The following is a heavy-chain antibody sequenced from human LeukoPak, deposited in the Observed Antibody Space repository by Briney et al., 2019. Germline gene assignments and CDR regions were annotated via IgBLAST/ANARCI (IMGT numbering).Heavy chain of an antibody. D-gene: IGHD2-2*01. Sequence: GGSLRLSCAASGFTFSNYWMSWVRQAPGKGLEWVANIKQDGSEKYYVDSVKGRFTISRDNAKNSLYLQMNSLRAEDTAVYYCAIVVGGYYFDYWGQGTLVTVSS. CDR2: IKQDGSEK. J-gene: IGHJ4*02. CDR3: AIVVGGYYFDY. V-gene: IGHV3-7*01. CDR1: GFTFSNYW.